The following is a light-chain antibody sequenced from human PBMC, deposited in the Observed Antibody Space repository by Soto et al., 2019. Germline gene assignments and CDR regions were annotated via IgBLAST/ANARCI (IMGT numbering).Light chain of an antibody. J-gene: IGLJ7*01. Sequence: QSVLTQPPSVSGAPGQRVTISCTGSNSNIGAGYDVHWYQHIPGVAPKLLIHGNTNRPSGVPDRFSGSKSGASASLAIAGLQAEDEADYYCQTFDSSLSDVVFGGGTQLTVL. V-gene: IGLV1-40*01. CDR2: GNT. CDR1: NSNIGAGYD. CDR3: QTFDSSLSDVV.